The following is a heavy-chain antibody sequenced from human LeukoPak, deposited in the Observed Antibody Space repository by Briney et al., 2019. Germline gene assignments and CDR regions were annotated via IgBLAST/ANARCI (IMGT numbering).Heavy chain of an antibody. V-gene: IGHV4-59*10. J-gene: IGHJ4*02. Sequence: GSLRLSCAASGFTFSSYSMNWVRQAPGKGLEWIGRIYTSGSTNYNPSLKSRVTMSVDTSKNQFSLKLSSVTAADTAVYYCARGPTVALAIRIHFDYWGQGTLVTVSS. CDR1: GFTFSSYS. CDR2: IYTSGST. D-gene: IGHD4-23*01. CDR3: ARGPTVALAIRIHFDY.